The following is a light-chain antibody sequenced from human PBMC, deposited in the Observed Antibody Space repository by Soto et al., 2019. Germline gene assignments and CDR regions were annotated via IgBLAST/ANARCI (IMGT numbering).Light chain of an antibody. CDR3: QQYYSYPHT. V-gene: IGKV1-8*01. J-gene: IGKJ1*01. CDR2: AAS. CDR1: QGISSY. Sequence: AIRMTQSPSSFSASTGDRVTIAFRASQGISSYLAWYQQKPGKAPRLLIYAASTLQSGVPSRFSGSGSGTDFTLTISCLQSEDFATYYCQQYYSYPHTFGQGTKVDIK.